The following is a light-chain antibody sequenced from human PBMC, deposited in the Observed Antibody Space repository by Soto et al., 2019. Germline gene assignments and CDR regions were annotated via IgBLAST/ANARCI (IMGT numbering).Light chain of an antibody. CDR3: QQTYNLPPT. CDR1: QTISTY. J-gene: IGKJ4*01. Sequence: DIQLTQSPSSLSASVGDRVSITCRTSQTISTYLNWYHHRPGQAPKLLIYSISNLQSGGPSRFSGGGAGTEFTLTISSLQPEDFGSYSCQQTYNLPPTFGGGTRVQIK. CDR2: SIS. V-gene: IGKV1-39*01.